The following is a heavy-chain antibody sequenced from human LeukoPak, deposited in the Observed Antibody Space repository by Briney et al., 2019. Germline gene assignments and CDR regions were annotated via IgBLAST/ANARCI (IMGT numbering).Heavy chain of an antibody. CDR1: GFTFDDYD. Sequence: GGSLRLSCAASGFTFDDYDMSWVRQAPGKGLEWVSGINWNGGSTGYADSVKGRFTISRDNAKNSLYLQMNSLRDEDTAVYYCARDTEHLYFVFDYWGQGTLVTVSS. J-gene: IGHJ4*02. D-gene: IGHD2-2*02. CDR3: ARDTEHLYFVFDY. CDR2: INWNGGST. V-gene: IGHV3-20*04.